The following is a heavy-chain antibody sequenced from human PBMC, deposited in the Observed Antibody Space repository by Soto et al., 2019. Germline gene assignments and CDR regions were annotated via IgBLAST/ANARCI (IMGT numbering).Heavy chain of an antibody. Sequence: XATLSLTCTVSGGSISSSRYYWGGIRQPPGKGLEWIGSIYYSGSTYYNPSLKSRVTISVDTSKNQFSLKLSSVTAADTAVYYCARHPMVRGVIIKDWFDPWGQGTLVTVSS. CDR1: GGSISSSRYY. CDR2: IYYSGST. D-gene: IGHD3-10*01. V-gene: IGHV4-39*01. CDR3: ARHPMVRGVIIKDWFDP. J-gene: IGHJ5*02.